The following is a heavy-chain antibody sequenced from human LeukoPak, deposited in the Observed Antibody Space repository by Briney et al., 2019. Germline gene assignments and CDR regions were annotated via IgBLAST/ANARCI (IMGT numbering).Heavy chain of an antibody. CDR1: GASISSYY. J-gene: IGHJ4*02. CDR2: IYHSGSP. Sequence: PSETLSLTCTVSGASISSYYWSWIRQPPGKGLEWIGDIYHSGSPNYNPSLKSRVTISVDKSRNHFSLNLSSVTAADTAVYYCAKRNINNRHSLDYLGQGTLVTGSS. D-gene: IGHD1-14*01. CDR3: AKRNINNRHSLDY. V-gene: IGHV4-59*12.